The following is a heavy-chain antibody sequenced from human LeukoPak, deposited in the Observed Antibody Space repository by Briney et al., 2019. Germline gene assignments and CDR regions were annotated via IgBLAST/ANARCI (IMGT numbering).Heavy chain of an antibody. D-gene: IGHD1-26*01. CDR2: IWYDGSNK. V-gene: IGHV3-33*08. CDR3: ARGTNGRATLDY. Sequence: PGRSLRLSCAASRFTFSSYGMHWVRQAPGKGLEWVAVIWYDGSNKYYADSVKGRFTISRDNSKNTLYLQMSSLRAEDTAVYYCARGTNGRATLDYWGQGTLVTVSS. J-gene: IGHJ4*02. CDR1: RFTFSSYG.